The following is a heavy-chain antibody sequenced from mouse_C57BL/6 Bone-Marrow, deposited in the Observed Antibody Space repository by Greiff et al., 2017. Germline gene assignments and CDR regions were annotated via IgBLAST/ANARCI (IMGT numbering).Heavy chain of an antibody. Sequence: VQLKESGAELVKPGASVKLSCTASGFNIKDYYIHWVKQRTEQGLEWIGRIDPEDGETKYTPKFQDKATITADTSSNTAYLQRSSLTSEDTAVYYCTRSLIYYGTNYWGQGTTLTVSS. CDR2: IDPEDGET. CDR3: TRSLIYYGTNY. CDR1: GFNIKDYY. J-gene: IGHJ2*01. V-gene: IGHV14-2*01. D-gene: IGHD1-1*01.